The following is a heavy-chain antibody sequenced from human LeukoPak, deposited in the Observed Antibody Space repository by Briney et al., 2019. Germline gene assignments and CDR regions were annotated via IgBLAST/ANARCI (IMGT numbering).Heavy chain of an antibody. CDR2: ISYDGSNK. Sequence: PGGSLRLSCAASGFTLSSYGMHWVRQAPGKGLEWVAVISYDGSNKYYADSVKGRFTISRDNSKNTLYLQMNSLRAEDTAVYYCAKDNSAAAGGIFDYWGQGTLVTVSS. CDR3: AKDNSAAAGGIFDY. CDR1: GFTLSSYG. V-gene: IGHV3-30*18. J-gene: IGHJ4*02. D-gene: IGHD6-13*01.